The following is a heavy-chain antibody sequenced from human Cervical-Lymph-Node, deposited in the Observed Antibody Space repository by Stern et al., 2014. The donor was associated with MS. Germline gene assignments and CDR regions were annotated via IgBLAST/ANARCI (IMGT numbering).Heavy chain of an antibody. CDR2: ISLSGGST. Sequence: EMQLVESGGGLVQPGGSLRLSCAASGFTFSDYAMSWVRQAPGKGLEWVSAISLSGGSTFYADSVQGRFTMSRDNSKNTLYLQMNSLRAEDTAVYYCAKDRELGVVTFDSWGQGTLVTVSS. J-gene: IGHJ4*02. V-gene: IGHV3-23*04. CDR1: GFTFSDYA. CDR3: AKDRELGVVTFDS. D-gene: IGHD4-23*01.